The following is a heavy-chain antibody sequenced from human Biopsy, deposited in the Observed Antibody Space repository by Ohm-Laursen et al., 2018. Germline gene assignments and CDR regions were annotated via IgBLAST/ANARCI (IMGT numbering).Heavy chain of an antibody. CDR1: GGSIISYY. Sequence: SDTLSLTCSVSGGSIISYYWTWIRQPPGKGLEWIGHVYNGGITNYNPSLKNRVTISKDTSKNQFSLQVNSVTAADTAVYYCARTPRDSFWSGSYKRGLWFDPWGQGTLVIVSS. CDR3: ARTPRDSFWSGSYKRGLWFDP. D-gene: IGHD3-3*01. J-gene: IGHJ5*02. CDR2: VYNGGIT. V-gene: IGHV4-59*07.